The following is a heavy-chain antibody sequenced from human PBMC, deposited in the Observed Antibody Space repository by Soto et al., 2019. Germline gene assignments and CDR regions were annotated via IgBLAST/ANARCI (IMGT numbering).Heavy chain of an antibody. CDR2: IYHSGST. D-gene: IGHD3-16*01. CDR3: ASATRIRFGYGMDV. V-gene: IGHV4-4*02. CDR1: GGSISSSNW. Sequence: QVQLQESGPGLVKPLGTLSLTCAVSGGSISSSNWCSWVRKPPGKGLEWIGEIYHSGSTNYNPSPKSRVTISVEKSNSQFSLKLSSVTAADTAVYYCASATRIRFGYGMDVWGQGTTVTVTS. J-gene: IGHJ6*02.